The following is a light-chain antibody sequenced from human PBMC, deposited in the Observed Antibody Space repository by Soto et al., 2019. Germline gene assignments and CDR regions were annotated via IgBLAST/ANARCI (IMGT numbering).Light chain of an antibody. J-gene: IGKJ2*01. Sequence: EIVLTQSPGTLSWSPGERATLSCRDSQCVRSSYLAWYTQKPGEAPGLRIYCPSSRATGIPERFSGSGYVTDFTLTISRLEPEDFAVYYCQQYGSSPPYTFGQGPKLEIK. CDR3: QQYGSSPPYT. V-gene: IGKV3-20*01. CDR2: CPS. CDR1: QCVRSSY.